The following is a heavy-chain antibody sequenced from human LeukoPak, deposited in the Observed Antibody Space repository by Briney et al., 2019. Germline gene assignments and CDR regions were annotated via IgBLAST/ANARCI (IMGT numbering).Heavy chain of an antibody. J-gene: IGHJ4*02. Sequence: GGSLRLSCVVSGITFSSYAMIWVRQAPEKGLEWVSVISESGANPYYADSVKGRFTISRDNPKNTLFLQLSNLSADDTALYYCAKGVSGSYKATIDYWGQGALVTVSS. CDR1: GITFSSYA. CDR3: AKGVSGSYKATIDY. V-gene: IGHV3-23*01. D-gene: IGHD1-26*01. CDR2: ISESGANP.